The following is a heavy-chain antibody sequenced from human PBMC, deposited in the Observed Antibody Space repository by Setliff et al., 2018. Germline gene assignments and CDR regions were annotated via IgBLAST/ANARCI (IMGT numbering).Heavy chain of an antibody. D-gene: IGHD2-21*02. CDR3: ARAYCGGDCYNRQLEYFQH. CDR1: GNTFTGYY. CDR2: INPNSGDT. J-gene: IGHJ1*01. Sequence: ASVKVSCKASGNTFTGYYIHWLRQAPGQGLEWMGCINPNSGDTTFAQKFQGRVTITRDTSNSTDYMDLRSLRPDDTAVYYCARAYCGGDCYNRQLEYFQHWGQGTLVTVSS. V-gene: IGHV1-2*02.